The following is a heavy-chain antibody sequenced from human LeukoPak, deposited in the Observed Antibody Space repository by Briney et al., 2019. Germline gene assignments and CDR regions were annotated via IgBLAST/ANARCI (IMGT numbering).Heavy chain of an antibody. CDR2: ITSSSRTI. Sequence: GGSLRLSCAASGFTFSDYDMNWVRQPPGKGLEWVSYITSSSRTINYADSVKGRFTVSRDNAKNSLYLQMDSLRDEDTAVYYCARPTTVALDYWGQGTLVNVSS. CDR1: GFTFSDYD. CDR3: ARPTTVALDY. J-gene: IGHJ4*02. V-gene: IGHV3-48*02. D-gene: IGHD4-23*01.